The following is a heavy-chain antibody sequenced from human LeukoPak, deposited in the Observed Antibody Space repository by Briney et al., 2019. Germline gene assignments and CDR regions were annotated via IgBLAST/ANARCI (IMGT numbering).Heavy chain of an antibody. Sequence: SVKVSCKASGGTFSSYAISWVRQAPGQGLEWMGGIIPIFGTANYAQKFQGRVTIATDESTSTAYMELSSLRSEDTAVYYCARAYCSGGSCRPYYFDYWGQGTLVTVSS. J-gene: IGHJ4*02. V-gene: IGHV1-69*05. CDR2: IIPIFGTA. CDR3: ARAYCSGGSCRPYYFDY. D-gene: IGHD2-15*01. CDR1: GGTFSSYA.